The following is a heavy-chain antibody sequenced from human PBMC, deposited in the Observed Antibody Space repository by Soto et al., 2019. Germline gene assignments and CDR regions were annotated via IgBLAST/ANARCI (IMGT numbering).Heavy chain of an antibody. CDR2: IKSKTDGGTT. Sequence: PGGSLRLSCAASGFTFSNAWMSWVRQAPGKGLEWVGRIKSKTDGGTTDYAAPVKGRFTISRDDSKNTLYLQMNSLKTEDTAVYYCTTSQTVKYYYYYGMDVWGQGTTVTVSS. CDR3: TTSQTVKYYYYYGMDV. V-gene: IGHV3-15*01. D-gene: IGHD4-17*01. CDR1: GFTFSNAW. J-gene: IGHJ6*02.